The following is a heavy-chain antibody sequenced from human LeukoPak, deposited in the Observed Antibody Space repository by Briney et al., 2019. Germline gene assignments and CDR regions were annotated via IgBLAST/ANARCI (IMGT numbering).Heavy chain of an antibody. CDR1: GYTFTGYY. V-gene: IGHV1-46*01. CDR2: INPSGGST. CDR3: ARAINSFTYYDILTGYGFDY. D-gene: IGHD3-9*01. Sequence: ASVKVSCKASGYTFTGYYMHWVRQAPGQGLEWMAIINPSGGSTSYAQKFQGRVTMTRDTSTSTVYMELSSLRSEDTAVYYCARAINSFTYYDILTGYGFDYWGQGTLVTVSS. J-gene: IGHJ4*02.